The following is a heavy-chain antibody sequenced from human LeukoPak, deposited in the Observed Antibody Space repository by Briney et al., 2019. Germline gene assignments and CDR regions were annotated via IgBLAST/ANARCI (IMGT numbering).Heavy chain of an antibody. Sequence: GGSLRLSCAASGFTFSSYSMNWVRQAPGKGLEWVSYISSSSTIYYADSVKGRFTISRDNAKNSLYLQMNSLRAEDTAVYYCARVGYGSLGPYYYGMDVWGQGTTVTVSS. J-gene: IGHJ6*02. CDR3: ARVGYGSLGPYYYGMDV. V-gene: IGHV3-48*01. CDR2: ISSSSTI. CDR1: GFTFSSYS. D-gene: IGHD2-2*03.